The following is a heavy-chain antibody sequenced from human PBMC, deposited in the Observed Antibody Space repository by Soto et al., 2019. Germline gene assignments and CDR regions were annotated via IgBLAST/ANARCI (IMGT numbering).Heavy chain of an antibody. CDR2: ISHDGSIK. D-gene: IGHD6-19*01. CDR3: AKLAVAGISFDY. V-gene: IGHV3-30*18. CDR1: GFTFSSYG. J-gene: IGHJ4*02. Sequence: QVQLVESGGGVVQPGRSLRLSCAASGFTFSSYGMHWFRQPPGKGLEWVAVISHDGSIKYYADSVRGRFTISRDNSKNTLYLQMNSLRAEDTAVYYCAKLAVAGISFDYWGQGTLVTVSS.